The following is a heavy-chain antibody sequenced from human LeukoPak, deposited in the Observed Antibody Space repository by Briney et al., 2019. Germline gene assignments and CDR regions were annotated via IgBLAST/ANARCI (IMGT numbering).Heavy chain of an antibody. J-gene: IGHJ4*02. CDR3: ARASIAAAAPDY. D-gene: IGHD6-13*01. CDR1: GFTFSSYS. V-gene: IGHV3-48*04. Sequence: PGGSLRLSCAASGFTFSSYSMNWVRQAPGKGLEWVSYISSSGSTIYYADSVKGRFTISRDNAKNSLYLQMNSLRAEDTAVYYCARASIAAAAPDYWGQGTLVTVSS. CDR2: ISSSGSTI.